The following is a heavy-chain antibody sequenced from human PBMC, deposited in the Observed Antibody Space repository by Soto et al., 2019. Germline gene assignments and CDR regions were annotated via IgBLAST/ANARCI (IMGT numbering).Heavy chain of an antibody. Sequence: GGSLRLSCAASGFTFDDYAMHWVRQAPGKGLEWVSGISWNSGSIGYADSVKGRFTISRDNAKNSLYLQMNSLRAEDTALYYCAKEFGVVPAAFDYWGQGTLVTVSS. V-gene: IGHV3-9*01. D-gene: IGHD2-2*01. CDR3: AKEFGVVPAAFDY. CDR1: GFTFDDYA. CDR2: ISWNSGSI. J-gene: IGHJ4*02.